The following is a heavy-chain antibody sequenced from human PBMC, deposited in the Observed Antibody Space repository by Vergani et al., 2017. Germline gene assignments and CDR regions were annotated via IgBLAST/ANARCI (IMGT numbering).Heavy chain of an antibody. CDR1: GYSLTELT. V-gene: IGHV1-24*01. CDR2: FDPEHGEV. D-gene: IGHD3-22*01. CDR3: AIVTYYYYSSGYYLDC. J-gene: IGHJ4*02. Sequence: QVQLVQSGSEVRKPGASVKVSCQVSGYSLTELTIHWVRQAPGKGLEWMGGFDPEHGEVTFAHHIQGRVTMTEDRSTDTAYMELSSLRPEDTALCYCAIVTYYYYSSGYYLDCWGQGTLVTVSP.